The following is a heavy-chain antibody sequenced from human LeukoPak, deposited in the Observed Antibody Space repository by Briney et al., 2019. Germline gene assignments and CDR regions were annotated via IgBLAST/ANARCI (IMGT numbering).Heavy chain of an antibody. CDR2: IYYSGSA. Sequence: SETLSLTCTVSGGSISSSYWSWIRQTPGQGLGWIGHIYYSGSATYNPSLKSRVTISIDMSKNQFSLKLRSVIAADTAVYYCARPRYGDTSWFDPWGQGTVVTVSS. V-gene: IGHV4-59*01. J-gene: IGHJ5*02. CDR3: ARPRYGDTSWFDP. D-gene: IGHD4-17*01. CDR1: GGSISSSY.